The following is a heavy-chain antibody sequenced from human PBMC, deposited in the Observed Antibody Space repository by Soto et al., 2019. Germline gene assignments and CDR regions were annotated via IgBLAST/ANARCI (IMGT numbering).Heavy chain of an antibody. CDR2: VSPYNGKT. J-gene: IGHJ6*02. CDR1: GYTFTDHC. V-gene: IGHV1-18*01. CDR3: ARVLAARRDYVMVV. Sequence: ASVKVSFKPSGYTFTDHCLSWVRPAPGQGLEWLGWVSPYNGKTKYAQKFQGRVTMTTDTATRTPYMELRSLRPDDTAVHDCARVLAARRDYVMVVGGQGPTVIVS. D-gene: IGHD6-6*01.